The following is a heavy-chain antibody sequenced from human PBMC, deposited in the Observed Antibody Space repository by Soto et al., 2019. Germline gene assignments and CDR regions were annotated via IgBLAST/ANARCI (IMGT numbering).Heavy chain of an antibody. CDR2: IYYSGGT. D-gene: IGHD3-9*01. V-gene: IGHV4-31*03. CDR1: GGSIRSTGFH. CDR3: ESGLSGYYGPEYFQY. J-gene: IGHJ1*01. Sequence: SETLSLTCTVSGGSIRSTGFHWSWIRQHPGKGLEWIGYIYYSGGTNYNPSLLSRVTISADTSKNQFSLHLTSVTAADTAVYYCESGLSGYYGPEYFQYWGQGTPVTVSS.